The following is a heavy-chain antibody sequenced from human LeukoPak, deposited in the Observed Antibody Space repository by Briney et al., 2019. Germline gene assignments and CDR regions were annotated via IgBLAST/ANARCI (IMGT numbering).Heavy chain of an antibody. Sequence: GGSLRLSCAASGFTVSSNYMSWVRQAPGKGLEWVSVIYSGGSTYYADSVKGRFTISRDNSKNTLYLQMNSLRAEDTAVYYCAGRPEYDFWSGYLLGMDVWGQGTTVTVSS. CDR1: GFTVSSNY. V-gene: IGHV3-53*01. J-gene: IGHJ6*02. CDR3: AGRPEYDFWSGYLLGMDV. CDR2: IYSGGST. D-gene: IGHD3-3*01.